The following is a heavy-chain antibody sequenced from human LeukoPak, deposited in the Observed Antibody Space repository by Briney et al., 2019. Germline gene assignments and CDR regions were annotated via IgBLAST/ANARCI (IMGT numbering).Heavy chain of an antibody. D-gene: IGHD3-22*01. Sequence: SETLSLTCTVSGGSFSTYYWSWIRQPPGKGLEWIGDIYYSGSTDYNPSLKSRVTMSLDTSKNQFSLNLNSVTAADTAVYYCARAVITFGAAVAKGFDCWGQGTLVTVSS. CDR3: ARAVITFGAAVAKGFDC. CDR2: IYYSGST. CDR1: GGSFSTYY. J-gene: IGHJ4*02. V-gene: IGHV4-59*01.